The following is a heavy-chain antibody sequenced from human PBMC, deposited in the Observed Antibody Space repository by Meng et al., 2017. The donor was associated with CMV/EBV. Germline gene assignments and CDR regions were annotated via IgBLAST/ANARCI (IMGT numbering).Heavy chain of an antibody. D-gene: IGHD1-7*01. CDR3: SRESPPTWNSRYYYYGMDV. CDR1: GYTFTSYG. Sequence: ASVKVSCKASGYTFTSYGIIWLRQAPGQGLEWMGWISAYNGNTNYAQKLQGRVTMTTDTSTSTAYMELRSLRSDDTAVYYFSRESPPTWNSRYYYYGMDVWGQGTTVTVSS. CDR2: ISAYNGNT. J-gene: IGHJ6*02. V-gene: IGHV1-18*01.